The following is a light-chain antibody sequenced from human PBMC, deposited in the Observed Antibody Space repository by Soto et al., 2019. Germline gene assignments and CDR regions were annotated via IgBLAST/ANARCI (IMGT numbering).Light chain of an antibody. CDR1: SSDVGGYNF. V-gene: IGLV2-14*01. J-gene: IGLJ1*01. CDR3: SSYTSSSTYV. CDR2: EVS. Sequence: QSALTQPASVSGSPGQSITISCTGTSSDVGGYNFVSWYQLPPGKAPKLMIYEVSNRPSGVSNRFSGSKSDNTASLTISGLQTEDEADYYCSSYTSSSTYVFGTGTKVTVL.